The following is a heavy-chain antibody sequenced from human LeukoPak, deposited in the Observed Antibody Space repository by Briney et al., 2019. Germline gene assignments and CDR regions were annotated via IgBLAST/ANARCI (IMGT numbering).Heavy chain of an antibody. J-gene: IGHJ3*02. D-gene: IGHD1/OR15-1a*01. CDR1: GYSFTSYW. CDR2: IYPGDSDT. V-gene: IGHV5-51*01. CDR3: ARHPGRVTGTRGAFDI. Sequence: GESLKISCKGSGYSFTSYWIGWVRQMPGKGLEWMGIIYPGDSDTRYSPSFQGQVTISADKSISTAYLQWSSLKASDTAMYYCARHPGRVTGTRGAFDIWGQGTMVTVSS.